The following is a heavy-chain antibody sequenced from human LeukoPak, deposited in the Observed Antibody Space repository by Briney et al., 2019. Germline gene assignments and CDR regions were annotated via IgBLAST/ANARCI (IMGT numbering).Heavy chain of an antibody. J-gene: IGHJ4*02. CDR2: ISYDGSNK. CDR1: GFTFSSYG. D-gene: IGHD3-10*01. CDR3: ARGYYGSGSPADY. V-gene: IGHV3-30*03. Sequence: GGSLRLSCAASGFTFSSYGMHWVRQAPGKGLEWVAVISYDGSNKYYADSVKGRFTISRDNAKNSLYLQMNSLRAEDTAVYYCARGYYGSGSPADYWGQGTLVTVSS.